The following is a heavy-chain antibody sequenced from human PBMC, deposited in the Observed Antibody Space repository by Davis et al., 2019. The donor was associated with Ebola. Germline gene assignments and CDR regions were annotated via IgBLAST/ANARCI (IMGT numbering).Heavy chain of an antibody. CDR3: AKVHPPTTVTTGWFDP. CDR1: GFIFSSYA. CDR2: ISFRSFT. D-gene: IGHD4-17*01. Sequence: GESLKISCAASGFIFSSYAMSWVRQAPGKGLEWVSSISFRSFTYHADSVKGRFTISRDNSKNTLYLQMNSLRAEDTAVYYCAKVHPPTTVTTGWFDPWGQGTLVTVAS. J-gene: IGHJ5*02. V-gene: IGHV3-23*01.